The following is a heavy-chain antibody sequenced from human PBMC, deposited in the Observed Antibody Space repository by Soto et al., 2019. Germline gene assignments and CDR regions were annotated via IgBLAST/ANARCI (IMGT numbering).Heavy chain of an antibody. CDR1: GYNFTSYW. CDR2: IYPGDSDT. J-gene: IGHJ4*02. Sequence: EVQLVQSGAEVKKPGESLKISCKGSGYNFTSYWIGWVRQMPGKGLEWMGVIYPGDSDTRYSPSFQGQVTISADKSIKTAYLQWSSLKASDTAMYYCARAVHDFGVVTTAFDCWGQGTLVTVSS. CDR3: ARAVHDFGVVTTAFDC. D-gene: IGHD3-3*01. V-gene: IGHV5-51*01.